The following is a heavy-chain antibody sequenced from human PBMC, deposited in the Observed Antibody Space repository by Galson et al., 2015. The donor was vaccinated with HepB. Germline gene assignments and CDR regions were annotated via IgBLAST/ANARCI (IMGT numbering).Heavy chain of an antibody. D-gene: IGHD3-10*01. V-gene: IGHV3-23*01. CDR2: ISGSGGST. CDR3: AKESSGSYYNSNWFDP. Sequence: SLRLSCAASGFTFSSYAMSWVRQAPGKGLEWVSAISGSGGSTYYADSVKGRFTISRDNSKNTLYLQMNSLRAEDTAVYYCAKESSGSYYNSNWFDPWGQGTLVTVSS. CDR1: GFTFSSYA. J-gene: IGHJ5*02.